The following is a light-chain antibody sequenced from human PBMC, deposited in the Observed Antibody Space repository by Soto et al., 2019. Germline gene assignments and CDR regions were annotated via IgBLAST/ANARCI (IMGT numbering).Light chain of an antibody. CDR2: DVS. J-gene: IGLJ1*01. CDR3: SSYATSGTRV. CDR1: SSDVGGYNY. Sequence: QSALTQPASVSGSPGQSIAISCTGTSSDVGGYNYVSWYQQHPDKAPKLMMYDVSNRHSGISNRFSGSNSGNTASLTISGLKAADEADYYCSSYATSGTRVFGTGTKLTVL. V-gene: IGLV2-14*01.